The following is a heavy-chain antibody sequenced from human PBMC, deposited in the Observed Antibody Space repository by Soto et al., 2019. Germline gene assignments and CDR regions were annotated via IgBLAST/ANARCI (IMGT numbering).Heavy chain of an antibody. Sequence: SETLSLSCTVSGGSISSYYSSWIRQPPGKGLEWIGYMYNTGSTVYNPSFKSRVTISVDTSKNQFSLKLNSVTAADTAVYYCARDLWGYCGTDCYPLDVWGQGTTVT. CDR2: MYNTGST. V-gene: IGHV4-59*01. J-gene: IGHJ6*02. CDR3: ARDLWGYCGTDCYPLDV. CDR1: GGSISSYY. D-gene: IGHD2-21*02.